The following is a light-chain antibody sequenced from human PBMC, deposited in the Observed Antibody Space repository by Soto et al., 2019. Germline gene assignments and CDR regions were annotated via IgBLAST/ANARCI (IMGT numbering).Light chain of an antibody. CDR1: QSIGKY. J-gene: IGKJ1*01. CDR2: AAS. V-gene: IGKV1-39*01. Sequence: DIPMTQSPSSLSASVGDRVTITCRASQSIGKYLSWYQQTPGKAPKLLIHAASNLQSGVPSRFSGSGSGTDFTLTISFLQPEDFATYYCQQSHTFPRTFGQGTKVEI. CDR3: QQSHTFPRT.